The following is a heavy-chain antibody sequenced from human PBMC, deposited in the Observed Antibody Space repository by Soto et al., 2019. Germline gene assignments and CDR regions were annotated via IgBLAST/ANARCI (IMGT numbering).Heavy chain of an antibody. CDR3: ARDRVSYYDILTYGMDG. V-gene: IGHV1-2*02. D-gene: IGHD3-9*01. CDR2: INPNSGGT. CDR1: GYTFTGYY. Sequence: GASVKVSCKASGYTFTGYYMHWVRQAPGQGLEWMGWINPNSGGTNYAQKFQGRVTMTRDTSISTAYMELSRLRSDDTAVYYCARDRVSYYDILTYGMDGWRRGTTVTVSS. J-gene: IGHJ6*02.